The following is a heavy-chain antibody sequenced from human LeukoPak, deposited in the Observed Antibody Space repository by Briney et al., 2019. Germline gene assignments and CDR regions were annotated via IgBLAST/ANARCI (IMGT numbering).Heavy chain of an antibody. CDR3: TGSFGELSFFDY. V-gene: IGHV3-49*04. J-gene: IGHJ4*02. CDR1: GFTFGDYA. D-gene: IGHD3-10*01. Sequence: PVRSLRLSCTASGFTFGDYAMSWVRQAPGKGLEWGGFIRSTAYGGTTGYAASVKGRFTISRDDSKSIAYLQMNSLKTEDTAVYFCTGSFGELSFFDYWGQGTLVTVSS. CDR2: IRSTAYGGTT.